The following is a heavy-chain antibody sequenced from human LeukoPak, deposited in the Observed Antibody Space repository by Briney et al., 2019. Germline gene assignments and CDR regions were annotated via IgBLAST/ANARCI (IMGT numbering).Heavy chain of an antibody. CDR1: GGSISSYY. V-gene: IGHV4-59*01. CDR2: IYYSGST. Sequence: PSETLSLTCTVSGGSISSYYWSWIRQPPGKGLEWIGYIYYSGSTNYSPSLKSRVTISVDTSKNQFSLKLSSVTAADTAVYYCARVEEGAPGYWGQGTLVTVSS. J-gene: IGHJ4*02. D-gene: IGHD1-26*01. CDR3: ARVEEGAPGY.